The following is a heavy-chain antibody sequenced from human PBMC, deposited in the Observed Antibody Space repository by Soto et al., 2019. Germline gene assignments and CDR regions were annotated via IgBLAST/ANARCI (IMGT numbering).Heavy chain of an antibody. D-gene: IGHD3-3*01. CDR1: GFTFGDYA. CDR3: TRDSDWSYYYYYMDV. CDR2: IRSKAYGGTT. Sequence: PGGSLRLSCTASGFTFGDYAMSWFRQAPGKGLEWVGFIRSKAYGGTTEYAASVKGRFTISRDDSKSIAYLQMNSLKTEDTAVYYCTRDSDWSYYYYYMDVWGKGTTVTVSS. J-gene: IGHJ6*03. V-gene: IGHV3-49*03.